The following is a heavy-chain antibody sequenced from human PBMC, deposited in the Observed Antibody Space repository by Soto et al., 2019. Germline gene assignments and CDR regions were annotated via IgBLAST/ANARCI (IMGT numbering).Heavy chain of an antibody. CDR1: GGSISSYY. CDR2: IYYSGST. D-gene: IGHD3-22*01. J-gene: IGHJ3*02. CDR3: ARHSPYYYDSSGYYYDGAFDI. V-gene: IGHV4-59*08. Sequence: PSETLSLTCTVSGGSISSYYWSLIRQPPGKGLEWIGYIYYSGSTNYNPSLKSRVTISVDTSKNQFSLKLSSVTAADTAVYYCARHSPYYYDSSGYYYDGAFDIWGQGTMVTVSS.